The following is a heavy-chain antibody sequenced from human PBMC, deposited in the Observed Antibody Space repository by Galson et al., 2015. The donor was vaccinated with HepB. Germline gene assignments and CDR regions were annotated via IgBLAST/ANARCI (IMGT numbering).Heavy chain of an antibody. J-gene: IGHJ4*02. V-gene: IGHV2-5*02. CDR1: GFSLSTSEVG. CDR3: AHRRTYYDSSGYQGYYFDY. Sequence: PALVKPTQTLTLTCTFSGFSLSTSEVGVGWIRQPPGKALEWLALIYWDDDKRYSPSLKSRLTITKDTSKNQVVLTMTNMDPVDTATYYCAHRRTYYDSSGYQGYYFDYWGQGTLVTVSS. CDR2: IYWDDDK. D-gene: IGHD3-22*01.